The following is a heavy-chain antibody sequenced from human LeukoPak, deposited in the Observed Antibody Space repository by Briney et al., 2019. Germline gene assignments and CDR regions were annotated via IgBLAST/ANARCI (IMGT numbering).Heavy chain of an antibody. CDR3: ARASRITIFGVVDNWFDP. Sequence: ASMKVSCKASGYTFTGYYMHWVRQAPGQGLEWMGWINPNSGGTNYAQKFQGRVTMTRDTSISTAYMELSRLRSDDTAVYYCARASRITIFGVVDNWFDPWGQGTLVTVSS. V-gene: IGHV1-2*02. CDR2: INPNSGGT. J-gene: IGHJ5*02. CDR1: GYTFTGYY. D-gene: IGHD3-3*01.